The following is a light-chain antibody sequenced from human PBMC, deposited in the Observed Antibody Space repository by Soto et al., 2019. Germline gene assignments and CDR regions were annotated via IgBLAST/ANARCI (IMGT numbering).Light chain of an antibody. Sequence: EIVLTQSPATLSLSPGERATLSCSASQSVSSYLAWYQQKPGQAPRLLIYDASNRATGIPARFSGSGSGTDFTLTISSLQSEDFAVYYCQQYNSWPETFGQGTKVDI. J-gene: IGKJ1*01. CDR3: QQYNSWPET. V-gene: IGKV3-11*01. CDR1: QSVSSY. CDR2: DAS.